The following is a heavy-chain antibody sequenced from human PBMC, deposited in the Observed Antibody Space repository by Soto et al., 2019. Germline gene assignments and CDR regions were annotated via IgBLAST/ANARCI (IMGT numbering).Heavy chain of an antibody. V-gene: IGHV3-30-3*01. CDR2: ISYDGSNK. D-gene: IGHD3-22*01. Sequence: GGSLRLSCAASGFTFSSYAMHWVRQAPGKGLEWVAVISYDGSNKYYADSVKGRFTISRDNSKSTLYLQMNSLRAEDTAVYYCARVDSSGYPAYYYGMDVWGQGTTVTVSS. CDR3: ARVDSSGYPAYYYGMDV. J-gene: IGHJ6*02. CDR1: GFTFSSYA.